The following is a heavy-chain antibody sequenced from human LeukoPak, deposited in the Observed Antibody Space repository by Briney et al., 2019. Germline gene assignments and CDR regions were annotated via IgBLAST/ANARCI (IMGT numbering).Heavy chain of an antibody. V-gene: IGHV3-66*01. CDR1: GFTVSSNY. D-gene: IGHD2-15*01. CDR2: IYSGGST. CDR3: APLVGYRHV. Sequence: GGSLRLSCAASGFTVSSNYMSWVRQAPGKGLEWVSVIYSGGSTYYAAYAMGSCTISREEYKKKPYLQMNSLRAEDAAVDYCAPLVGYRHVWGQGTLVTVSS. J-gene: IGHJ4*02.